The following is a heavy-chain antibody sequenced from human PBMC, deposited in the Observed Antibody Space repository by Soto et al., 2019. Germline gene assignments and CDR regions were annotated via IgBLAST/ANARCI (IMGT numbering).Heavy chain of an antibody. D-gene: IGHD6-19*01. Sequence: GGSLRLSCAASGFTVSSNYMSWVRQAPGKGLEWVSVIHSDGSTYYADSVKGRFTISTDNSKNTMYLQMNSLRAEDTAVYYCARDPDSSGWSTYWGPGTLGTVSS. CDR2: IHSDGST. CDR3: ARDPDSSGWSTY. J-gene: IGHJ4*02. V-gene: IGHV3-53*01. CDR1: GFTVSSNY.